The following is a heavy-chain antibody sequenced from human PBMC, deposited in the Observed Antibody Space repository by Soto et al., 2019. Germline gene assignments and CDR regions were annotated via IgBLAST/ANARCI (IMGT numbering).Heavy chain of an antibody. CDR3: ASTRIGMGWVWYYGMAV. CDR2: INPSGGST. V-gene: IGHV1-46*01. CDR1: GYTFTSYY. Sequence: ASVKVSCKASGYTFTSYYMHWVRQATGQGLEWMGIINPSGGSTSYAQKFQGRVTMTRDTSASTAYMELSSLRSEDTAVYYCASTRIGMGWVWYYGMAVWGQGTTVTVSS. D-gene: IGHD2-15*01. J-gene: IGHJ6*02.